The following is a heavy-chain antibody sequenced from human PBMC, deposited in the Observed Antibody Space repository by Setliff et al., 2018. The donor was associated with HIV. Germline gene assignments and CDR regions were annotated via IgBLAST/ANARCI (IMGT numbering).Heavy chain of an antibody. CDR1: GFTVNTNY. CDR3: AKGVKWLDP. Sequence: GGSLRLSCAASGFTVNTNYMTWVRQAPGKGLEWVSVMNGDGTTYYADSAKGRFTISRDNSINILYLHMNSLIAEDTAVYYCAKGVKWLDPWGQGTLVTVSS. CDR2: MNGDGTT. V-gene: IGHV3-53*01. D-gene: IGHD3-16*01. J-gene: IGHJ5*02.